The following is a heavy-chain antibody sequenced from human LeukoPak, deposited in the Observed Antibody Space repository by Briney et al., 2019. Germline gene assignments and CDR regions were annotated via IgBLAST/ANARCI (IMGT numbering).Heavy chain of an antibody. D-gene: IGHD6-19*01. CDR3: AKEEQWLVLSGDDAFDI. V-gene: IGHV3-30*18. J-gene: IGHJ3*02. Sequence: PGGSLRLSCAASGFTFSSYGMHWVRQAPGKGLEWVAVISYDGSNKYYADSVKGRFTISRDNSKNTLYLQMNSLRAEDTAVYYCAKEEQWLVLSGDDAFDIWGQGTMVTVSS. CDR2: ISYDGSNK. CDR1: GFTFSSYG.